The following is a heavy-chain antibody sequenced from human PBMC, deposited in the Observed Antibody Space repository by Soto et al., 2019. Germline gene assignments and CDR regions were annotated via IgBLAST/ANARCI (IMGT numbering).Heavy chain of an antibody. D-gene: IGHD6-19*01. CDR1: CGAFHGFY. Sequence: LETPSLPRAFFCGAFHGFYWSWDRQPPGKGLEWVGENNHSGSTNYNPSLKSRVTISVDTSNNQFSLKLTSVTAAVTAVYYCARVHVMVVAGSTFDYWGHGTLVTVSS. CDR3: ARVHVMVVAGSTFDY. J-gene: IGHJ4*01. CDR2: NNHSGST. V-gene: IGHV4-34*01.